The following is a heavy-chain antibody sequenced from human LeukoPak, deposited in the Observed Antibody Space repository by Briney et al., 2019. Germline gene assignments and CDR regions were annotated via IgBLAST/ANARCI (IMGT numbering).Heavy chain of an antibody. Sequence: GSLRLSCAASGFTFSTYDMSWVRQAPGKGLEWVSAISVSGASAYYADSVKGRFTISRDNSKNTLYLQMNTLRAEDTSVYYCAKDRYGSGSYYKCYFDYWGQGTLVTVSS. V-gene: IGHV3-23*01. D-gene: IGHD3-10*01. CDR1: GFTFSTYD. J-gene: IGHJ4*02. CDR2: ISVSGASA. CDR3: AKDRYGSGSYYKCYFDY.